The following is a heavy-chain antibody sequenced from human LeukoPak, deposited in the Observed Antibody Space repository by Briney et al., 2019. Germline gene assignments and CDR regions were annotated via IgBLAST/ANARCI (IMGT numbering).Heavy chain of an antibody. Sequence: SVKVSCKASGGTFSSYAISWVRQAPGQGLEWMGGIIPIFGTANYAQKFQGRVTITADESTSTAYMELSSLRSEDTAVYYCARVPWCGGYCPNWFDPWGQGTLVTVSS. J-gene: IGHJ5*02. D-gene: IGHD2-21*02. V-gene: IGHV1-69*13. CDR2: IIPIFGTA. CDR3: ARVPWCGGYCPNWFDP. CDR1: GGTFSSYA.